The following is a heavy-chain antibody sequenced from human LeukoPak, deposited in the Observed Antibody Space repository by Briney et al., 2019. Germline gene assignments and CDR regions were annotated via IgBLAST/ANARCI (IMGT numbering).Heavy chain of an antibody. J-gene: IGHJ1*01. Sequence: GGSLRLSCAASGFTLSSYAMSWVRQAPGKGLEWVSAISGSGGSTYYADSVKGRFTISRDNSKNTLYLQMNSLRAEDTAVYYCAKDLKVFGVVTEYFQHWGQGTLVIVSS. CDR1: GFTLSSYA. V-gene: IGHV3-23*01. D-gene: IGHD3-3*01. CDR2: ISGSGGST. CDR3: AKDLKVFGVVTEYFQH.